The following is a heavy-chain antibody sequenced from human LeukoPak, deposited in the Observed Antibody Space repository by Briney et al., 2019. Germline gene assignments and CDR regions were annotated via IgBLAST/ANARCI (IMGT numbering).Heavy chain of an antibody. CDR1: GGSISSGTYY. V-gene: IGHV4-61*02. CDR2: IYTSGST. CDR3: ARTTAKAPTPYFDY. J-gene: IGHJ4*02. D-gene: IGHD4-11*01. Sequence: SQTLSLTCTVSGGSISSGTYYWSWIRQPAGTGLEWIGRIYTSGSTNYNPSLKTRVTISLDTSKNQFSLIVSSVTAADTAVYYCARTTAKAPTPYFDYWGQGTLVTVSS.